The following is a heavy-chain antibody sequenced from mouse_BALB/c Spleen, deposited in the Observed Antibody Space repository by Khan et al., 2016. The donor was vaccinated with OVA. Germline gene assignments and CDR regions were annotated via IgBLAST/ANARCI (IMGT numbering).Heavy chain of an antibody. Sequence: QVQLQQSGPGLVAPSQSLSITCTVSGFSLTSYGVHWVRQPPGKGLEWLIVIWSDGASTYNSALKSRLSISKDNSKSKVFLKMNSHQTDDTAMYYCARGNFYAMDYWGQGTSVTVSS. CDR2: IWSDGAS. J-gene: IGHJ4*01. D-gene: IGHD2-1*01. CDR3: ARGNFYAMDY. CDR1: GFSLTSYG. V-gene: IGHV2-6*02.